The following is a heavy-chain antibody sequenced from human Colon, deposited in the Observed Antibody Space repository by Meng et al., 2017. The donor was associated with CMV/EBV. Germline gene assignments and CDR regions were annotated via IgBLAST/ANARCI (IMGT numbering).Heavy chain of an antibody. J-gene: IGHJ6*02. D-gene: IGHD2-2*02. CDR1: GFTFSSYW. CDR2: ISRSGDII. V-gene: IGHV3-48*04. CDR3: ARIMFCSDTSCYSHYGMDV. Sequence: GGSLRLSCAASGFTFSSYWMSWDRQAPGKGLEWVAYISRSGDIIYYADSVKGRFTVSRDNANNSLFVQMNSLRGEDTGVYYCARIMFCSDTSCYSHYGMDVWGQGTTVTVSS.